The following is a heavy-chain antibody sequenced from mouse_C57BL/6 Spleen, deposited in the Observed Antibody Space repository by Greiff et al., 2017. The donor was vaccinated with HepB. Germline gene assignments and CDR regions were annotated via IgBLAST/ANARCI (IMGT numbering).Heavy chain of an antibody. Sequence: EVKLMESGPELVKPGASVKIPCKASGYTFTDYNMDWVKQSHGKSLEWIGDINPNNGGTIYNQKFKGKATLTVDKSSSTAYMELRSLTSEDTAVYYCARYRSGSYAMDYWGQGTSVTVSS. CDR1: GYTFTDYN. CDR2: INPNNGGT. V-gene: IGHV1-18*01. J-gene: IGHJ4*01. CDR3: ARYRSGSYAMDY. D-gene: IGHD3-2*02.